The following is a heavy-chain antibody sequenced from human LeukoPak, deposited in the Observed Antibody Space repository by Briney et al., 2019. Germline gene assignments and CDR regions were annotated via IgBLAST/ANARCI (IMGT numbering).Heavy chain of an antibody. J-gene: IGHJ4*02. D-gene: IGHD3-3*01. CDR1: GGSVSSGSYY. CDR2: IYYSGST. V-gene: IGHV4-61*03. CDR3: AREFWSGSYSDK. Sequence: PSETLSLTCAVSGGSVSSGSYYWSWIRQPPGKGLEWIGYIYYSGSTNYNPSLKSRVTISVDTSKNRFSLKLSSVTAADTAVYYCAREFWSGSYSDKWGQGTLVTVSS.